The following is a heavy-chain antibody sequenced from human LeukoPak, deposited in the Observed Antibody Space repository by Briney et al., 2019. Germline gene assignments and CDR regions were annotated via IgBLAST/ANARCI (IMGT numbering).Heavy chain of an antibody. Sequence: ASVKVSCRASGYTFTSYGISWVRQAPGQGLERMGWISAYNGNTNYAQKLQGRVTMTTDTSTSTAYMELRSLRSDDTAVYYCARDAGYSYGASFYGMDVWGQGTTVTVSS. J-gene: IGHJ6*02. V-gene: IGHV1-18*01. CDR1: GYTFTSYG. CDR3: ARDAGYSYGASFYGMDV. D-gene: IGHD5-18*01. CDR2: ISAYNGNT.